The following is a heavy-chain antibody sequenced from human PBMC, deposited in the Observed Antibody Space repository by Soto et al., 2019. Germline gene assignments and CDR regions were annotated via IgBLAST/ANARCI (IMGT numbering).Heavy chain of an antibody. CDR1: GFTFNNYA. D-gene: IGHD6-13*01. J-gene: IGHJ4*02. CDR2: ISYDGSNK. V-gene: IGHV3-30*18. CDR3: AKDSSPGHQLIPYLDY. Sequence: GGSLRLSCAASGFTFNNYAMHWVRQAPGKGLEWVALISYDGSNKYYADSVKGRFTISRDNFQNTLYLQVDSLRSGDTAVYYCAKDSSPGHQLIPYLDYWGQGTLVTVSS.